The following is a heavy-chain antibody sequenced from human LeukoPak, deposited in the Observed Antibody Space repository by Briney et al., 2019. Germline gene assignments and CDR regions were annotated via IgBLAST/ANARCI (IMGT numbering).Heavy chain of an antibody. V-gene: IGHV3-30*02. CDR1: GFTFGTYG. J-gene: IGHJ4*02. D-gene: IGHD2-21*01. CDR3: APRLVVITAPFDY. Sequence: PGGSLRLSCTASGFTFGTYGMHWVCQAPGKGLEWVAFIRYDGSDKYYADSVKGRFTISRDNSKNTLYLQMNRLRADDTALYYCAPRLVVITAPFDYWGQGTLVTVSS. CDR2: IRYDGSDK.